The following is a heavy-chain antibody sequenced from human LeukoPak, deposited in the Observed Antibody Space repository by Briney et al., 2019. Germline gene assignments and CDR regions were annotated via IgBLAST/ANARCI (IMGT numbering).Heavy chain of an antibody. CDR2: IHPNSGGT. J-gene: IGHJ4*02. V-gene: IGHV1-2*02. D-gene: IGHD3-22*01. CDR3: ARWGKYYYDSSGYYY. CDR1: GYTFTGYY. Sequence: ASVKVSCTASGYTFTGYYMHWVRQALGQGLEWIGWIHPNSGGTKYAQRFQGRVTVTRDTSISTVYMELSRLRSDDTAVYYCARWGKYYYDSSGYYYWGQGTLVSVSS.